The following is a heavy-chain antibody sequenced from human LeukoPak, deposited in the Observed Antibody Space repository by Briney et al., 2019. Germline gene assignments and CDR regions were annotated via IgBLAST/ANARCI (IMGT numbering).Heavy chain of an antibody. CDR3: ARGPPTDYYYSSGFYYVFDY. J-gene: IGHJ4*02. CDR2: INHSGST. Sequence: SETLSLTCVVYGGSFSGYYWSWIRQPPGKGLEWMGEINHSGSTNYNLSLKSRVSISVDTSNNQFSLKLSSVTAADTAVYFCARGPPTDYYYSSGFYYVFDYWGQGTLVTVSS. D-gene: IGHD3-22*01. V-gene: IGHV4-34*01. CDR1: GGSFSGYY.